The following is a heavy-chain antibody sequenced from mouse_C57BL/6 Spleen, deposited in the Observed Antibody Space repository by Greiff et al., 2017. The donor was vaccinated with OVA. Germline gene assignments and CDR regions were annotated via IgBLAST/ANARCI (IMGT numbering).Heavy chain of an antibody. Sequence: EVMLVESGGDLVKPGGSLKLSCAASGFTFSSYGMSWVRQTPDKRLEWVATISSGGSYTYYPDSVKGRFTISRDNAKNTLYLQMSSLKSEDTAMYYCARRGYYGSSQYYYAMDYWGQGTSVTVSS. D-gene: IGHD1-1*01. CDR2: ISSGGSYT. CDR3: ARRGYYGSSQYYYAMDY. CDR1: GFTFSSYG. V-gene: IGHV5-6*02. J-gene: IGHJ4*01.